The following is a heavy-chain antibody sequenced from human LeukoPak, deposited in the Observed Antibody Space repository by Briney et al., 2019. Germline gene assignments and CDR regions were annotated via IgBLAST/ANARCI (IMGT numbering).Heavy chain of an antibody. D-gene: IGHD5-18*01. J-gene: IGHJ3*02. CDR1: GGTFSSSA. CDR3: ARDTAMVTTAFDI. Sequence: SVKVSCEASGGTFSSSAVNWVRQAPGQGLEWMGGLITIFHTPKYAQKFQGRVTITADESTSTVYMELSSLRSEDTAVYYCARDTAMVTTAFDIWGQGTMVTVSS. V-gene: IGHV1-69*13. CDR2: LITIFHTP.